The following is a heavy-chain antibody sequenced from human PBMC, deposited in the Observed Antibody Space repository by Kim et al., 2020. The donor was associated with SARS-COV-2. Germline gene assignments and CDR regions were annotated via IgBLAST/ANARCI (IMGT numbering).Heavy chain of an antibody. CDR2: INPISSSA. CDR3: AKDGVSRRPDMDLLTGNFMIDH. V-gene: IGHV1-46*01. CDR1: GYSFTTYY. D-gene: IGHD3-9*01. J-gene: IGHJ4*02. Sequence: ASVKVSCKASGYSFTTYYIHWVRQAPGHGLEWVGVINPISSSAHYAQKFQGRVIMTRDTSTRSVSMELSSLTSEDTAVYYCAKDGVSRRPDMDLLTGNFMIDHWGQGSVITVSS.